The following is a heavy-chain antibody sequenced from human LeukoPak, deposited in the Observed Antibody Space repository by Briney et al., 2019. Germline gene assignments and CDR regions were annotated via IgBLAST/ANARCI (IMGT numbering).Heavy chain of an antibody. Sequence: GASVKVSCKASGYTFTSYDINWVRQATGQGRDGMGWMNPNSGKTGYARKFQGRVTITMKTSISTAYMELSRLRSEDTAVYYCARVVRGVIDYWGQGTLVTVSS. CDR2: MNPNSGKT. V-gene: IGHV1-8*03. D-gene: IGHD3-10*01. CDR1: GYTFTSYD. CDR3: ARVVRGVIDY. J-gene: IGHJ4*02.